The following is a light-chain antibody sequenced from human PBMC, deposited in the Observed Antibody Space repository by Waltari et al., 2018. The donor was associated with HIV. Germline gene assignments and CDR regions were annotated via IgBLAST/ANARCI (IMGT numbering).Light chain of an antibody. CDR3: QQYYSTPWT. V-gene: IGKV4-1*01. J-gene: IGKJ1*01. CDR1: QSVLYSSSNKNY. Sequence: DIVMTQSPDSLVVSLGERATINCKSSQSVLYSSSNKNYLAWYQQKPGQPPKLLIYWASTRESGVPDRFSGSGSGTDFTLTISSLQAEDVAVYYCQQYYSTPWTFGQGTKVEIK. CDR2: WAS.